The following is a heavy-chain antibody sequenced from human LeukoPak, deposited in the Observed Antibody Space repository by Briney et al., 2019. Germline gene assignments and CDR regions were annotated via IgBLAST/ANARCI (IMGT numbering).Heavy chain of an antibody. CDR1: GFTFSSYE. Sequence: GGSLRLSCAASGFTFSSYEMNWVRQAPGKGLEWVSYISSSGSTIYYADSVKGRFTISRDKAKKSLYLQMNSLRAEDTAVYYCARELRTPYDILGRGNAFDIWGLGTMITVSS. CDR2: ISSSGSTI. J-gene: IGHJ3*02. CDR3: ARELRTPYDILGRGNAFDI. V-gene: IGHV3-48*03. D-gene: IGHD3-9*01.